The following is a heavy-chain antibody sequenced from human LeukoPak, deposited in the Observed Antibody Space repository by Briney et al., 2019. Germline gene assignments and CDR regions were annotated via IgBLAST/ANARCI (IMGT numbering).Heavy chain of an antibody. CDR1: GGSISSYY. D-gene: IGHD2-8*01. Sequence: SETLSLTCTVSGGSISSYYWTWIRQPPGKGLEWLGYIYYSGSTNYTPSLKSRVTISLDTSKNQFSLRLTSVTAADTAVYYCARDAVSFDYWSQGTLVTVSS. CDR2: IYYSGST. J-gene: IGHJ4*02. V-gene: IGHV4-59*13. CDR3: ARDAVSFDY.